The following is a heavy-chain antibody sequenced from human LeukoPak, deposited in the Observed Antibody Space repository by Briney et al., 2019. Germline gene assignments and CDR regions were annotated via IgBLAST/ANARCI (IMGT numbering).Heavy chain of an antibody. CDR1: GFTFSSYG. D-gene: IGHD5-18*01. J-gene: IGHJ6*02. V-gene: IGHV3-30*18. CDR3: AKDTGRSYGPLDYYGMDV. CDR2: ISYDGSNK. Sequence: PGGSLRLSCAASGFTFSSYGMHWVRPAPGKGLEWVAVISYDGSNKYYADSVKGRFTISRDNSKNTLYLQMNSLRAEDTAVYYCAKDTGRSYGPLDYYGMDVWGQGTTVTVSS.